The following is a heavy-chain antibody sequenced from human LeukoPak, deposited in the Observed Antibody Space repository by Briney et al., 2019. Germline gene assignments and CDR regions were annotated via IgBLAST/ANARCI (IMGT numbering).Heavy chain of an antibody. CDR1: GFTFDDYA. J-gene: IGHJ4*02. CDR3: AKDMGAGAIVVVTAIDY. D-gene: IGHD2-21*02. Sequence: GGSLRLSCAASGFTFDDYAMHWVRQAPGKGLEWVSGISWNSGSIGYADSVKGRFTISRDNAKNSLYLQMNSLRAEDTALYYCAKDMGAGAIVVVTAIDYWGQGTLVTVSS. CDR2: ISWNSGSI. V-gene: IGHV3-9*01.